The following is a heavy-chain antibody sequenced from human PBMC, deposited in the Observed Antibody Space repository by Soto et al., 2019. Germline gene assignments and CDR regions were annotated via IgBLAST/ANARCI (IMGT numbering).Heavy chain of an antibody. Sequence: EVQLLESGGGLVQPGGSLRLSCAASGFTFSTYAMSWVRQAPGQGLEWVSGISGSGGSTFYAVSVKGRFTISRDNSKNTLYLQMNSLRAEDTALYYCAKDRSNAGPGAFDLWGRGTLVTVSS. D-gene: IGHD2-8*01. CDR3: AKDRSNAGPGAFDL. J-gene: IGHJ2*01. CDR2: ISGSGGST. V-gene: IGHV3-23*01. CDR1: GFTFSTYA.